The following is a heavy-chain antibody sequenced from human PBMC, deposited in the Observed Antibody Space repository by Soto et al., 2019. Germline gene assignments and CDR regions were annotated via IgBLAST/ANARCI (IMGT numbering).Heavy chain of an antibody. D-gene: IGHD5-12*01. CDR1: GFTFSTAW. Sequence: EVQLVESGGGLVKPGESLRVSCAASGFTFSTAWMTWVRQTPGKGLEWVGRIKRKSDGETIDYAAPVTGRFTISRDDSKNTLYLQMNRLKTEDTAVYYCTTIRGYDTSWDHWGQGTLVTVSS. V-gene: IGHV3-15*01. CDR3: TTIRGYDTSWDH. J-gene: IGHJ4*02. CDR2: IKRKSDGETI.